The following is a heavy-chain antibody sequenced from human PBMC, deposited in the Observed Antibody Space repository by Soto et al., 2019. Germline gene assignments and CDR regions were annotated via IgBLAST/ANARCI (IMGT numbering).Heavy chain of an antibody. V-gene: IGHV1-69*13. D-gene: IGHD3-9*01. CDR2: IIPIFGSA. CDR1: GGTFSSYA. J-gene: IGHJ5*02. CDR3: AGAYPDDILTSTSQNWFDP. Sequence: SVKVSCKASGGTFSSYAISWVRQAPGQGLEWMGGIIPIFGSANYAQKFQGRVTITADESTSTASMKLSSQSSEDTAVYYCAGAYPDDILTSTSQNWFDPLGQGTLVTVSS.